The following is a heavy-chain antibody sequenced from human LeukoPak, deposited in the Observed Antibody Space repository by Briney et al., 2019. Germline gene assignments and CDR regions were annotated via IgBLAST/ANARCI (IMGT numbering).Heavy chain of an antibody. CDR1: GGSISSGSYY. J-gene: IGHJ5*02. D-gene: IGHD3-10*01. CDR3: ARDEPRYYGSGSYLS. Sequence: PSETLSLTCTVSGGSISSGSYYWSWIRQPAGKGLEWIGRIYTSGSTNYNPSLKSRVTISVDTSKNQFSLKLSSVTAADTAVYYCARDEPRYYGSGSYLSWGQGTLVTVSS. CDR2: IYTSGST. V-gene: IGHV4-61*02.